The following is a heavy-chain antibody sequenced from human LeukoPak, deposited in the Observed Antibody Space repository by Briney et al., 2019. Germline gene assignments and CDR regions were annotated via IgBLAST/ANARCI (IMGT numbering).Heavy chain of an antibody. J-gene: IGHJ4*02. CDR2: IYYSGST. V-gene: IGHV4-30-4*08. Sequence: SETLSLTCTVSGGSISSGDYYWSWIRQPPGKGLEWIGYIYYSGSTYYNPSLKSRVTISVDTSKNQFSLKLSSVTAADTAVYYCATIRPYDFWSGYQAPFDYWGQGTLVTVSS. CDR3: ATIRPYDFWSGYQAPFDY. D-gene: IGHD3-3*01. CDR1: GGSISSGDYY.